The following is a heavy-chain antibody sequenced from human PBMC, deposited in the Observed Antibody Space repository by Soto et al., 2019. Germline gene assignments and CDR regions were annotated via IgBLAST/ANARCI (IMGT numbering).Heavy chain of an antibody. Sequence: GSLSLSCAASGFTFSSYWMHWVRQAPWKGLVWVSRINSDGSSTSYADSVKGRFTISRDNAKNTLYLQMNSLRAEDTAVYYCARARAFIAVAGRGGNYYYYGMDVWGQGTTVTVSS. CDR3: ARARAFIAVAGRGGNYYYYGMDV. J-gene: IGHJ6*02. D-gene: IGHD6-19*01. CDR2: INSDGSST. V-gene: IGHV3-74*01. CDR1: GFTFSSYW.